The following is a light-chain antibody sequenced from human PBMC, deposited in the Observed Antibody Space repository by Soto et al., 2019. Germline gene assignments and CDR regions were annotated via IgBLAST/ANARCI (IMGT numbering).Light chain of an antibody. J-gene: IGLJ1*01. CDR1: SSDVGGYNY. CDR3: CSYAGSYNHV. Sequence: QSALTQPRSVSGSPGQSVTISCTGTSSDVGGYNYVSWYQQHPGKAPELMIYDVSKRPSGVPDRFSGSKSGNTASLTISGLQAEDEADYYCCSYAGSYNHVFGTGTKV. V-gene: IGLV2-11*01. CDR2: DVS.